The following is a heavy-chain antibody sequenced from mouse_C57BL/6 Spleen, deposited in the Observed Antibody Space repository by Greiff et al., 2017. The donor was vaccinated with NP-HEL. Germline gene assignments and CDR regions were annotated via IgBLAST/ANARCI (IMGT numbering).Heavy chain of an antibody. J-gene: IGHJ3*01. Sequence: DVKLVESGGGLVKPGGSLKLSCAASGFTFSDYGMHWVRQAPEKGLEWVAYISSGSSTIYYADTVKGRFTISRDNAKNTLFLQMTSLRSEDTAMYYCARPGGDTWFAYWGQGTLVTVSA. V-gene: IGHV5-17*01. CDR2: ISSGSSTI. CDR1: GFTFSDYG. CDR3: ARPGGDTWFAY.